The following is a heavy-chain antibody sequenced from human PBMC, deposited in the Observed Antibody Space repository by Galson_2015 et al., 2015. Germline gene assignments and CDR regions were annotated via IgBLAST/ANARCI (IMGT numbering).Heavy chain of an antibody. V-gene: IGHV3-23*01. J-gene: IGHJ3*02. CDR2: ISGSGGST. CDR1: GFTFGSYA. Sequence: SLRLSCAASGFTFGSYAMSWVRQAPGKGLEWVSAISGSGGSTYYADSVKGRFTISRDNSKNTLYLQMNSLRAEDTAVYYCAKEGGYDSSGYWNAFDIWGQGTMVTVSS. CDR3: AKEGGYDSSGYWNAFDI. D-gene: IGHD3-22*01.